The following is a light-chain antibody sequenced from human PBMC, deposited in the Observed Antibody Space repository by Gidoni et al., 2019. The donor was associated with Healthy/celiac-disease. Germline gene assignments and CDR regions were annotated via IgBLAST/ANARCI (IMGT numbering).Light chain of an antibody. CDR1: GSNIGAGYD. V-gene: IGLV1-40*01. CDR3: WSYDGSLRGTVV. J-gene: IGLJ2*01. CDR2: DNS. Sequence: QPVLTHPPPLSGSPGQRVPISFTGGGSNIGAGYDVHWYQQLPGTAPKHLIYDNSSQPSAVPARCSASTSGTTAALAITGRQAEDEADYYCWSYDGSLRGTVVFGGGTKLTVL.